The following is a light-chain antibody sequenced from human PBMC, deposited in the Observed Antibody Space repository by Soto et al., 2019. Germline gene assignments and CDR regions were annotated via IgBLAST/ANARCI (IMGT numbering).Light chain of an antibody. CDR1: QSISSW. Sequence: DIQMTQSPSTLSASVGDRVTITCRASQSISSWLAWYQQKPGKAPKLLIYKASSLESGVPSRFSGSGSGTEFTLTISRLQPDDFATYCCQQYNSYPSFGGGTKVEIK. J-gene: IGKJ4*01. CDR3: QQYNSYPS. CDR2: KAS. V-gene: IGKV1-5*03.